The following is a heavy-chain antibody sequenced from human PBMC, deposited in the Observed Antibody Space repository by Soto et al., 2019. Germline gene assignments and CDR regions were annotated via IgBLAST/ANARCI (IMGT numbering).Heavy chain of an antibody. CDR1: GGTFSSYA. Sequence: SVKVSCKASGGTFSSYAISWVRQAPGQGLEWMGGIIPIFGTANYAQKFQGRVTITADESTSTAYMELSSLRSEDTAVYYCARDSGSGNAFDPWGQGTLVTVSS. CDR2: IIPIFGTA. CDR3: ARDSGSGNAFDP. J-gene: IGHJ5*02. D-gene: IGHD3-10*01. V-gene: IGHV1-69*13.